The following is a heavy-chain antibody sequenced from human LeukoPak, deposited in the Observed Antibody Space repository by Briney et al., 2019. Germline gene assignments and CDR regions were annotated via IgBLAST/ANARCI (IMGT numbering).Heavy chain of an antibody. CDR2: ISSSSSYI. CDR1: GFTFSSYS. Sequence: PGGSLRLSCAASGFTFSSYSMNWVRQAPGKGLEWVSSISSSSSYIYYADSVKGRFTISRDNSKNTLYLQMNNLRSEDTAVYYCAREVYCGGDCLWFDPWGQGTLVTVSS. V-gene: IGHV3-21*04. CDR3: AREVYCGGDCLWFDP. J-gene: IGHJ5*02. D-gene: IGHD2-21*02.